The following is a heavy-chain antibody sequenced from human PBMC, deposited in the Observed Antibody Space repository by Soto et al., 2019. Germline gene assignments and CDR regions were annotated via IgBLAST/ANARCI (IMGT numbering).Heavy chain of an antibody. J-gene: IGHJ5*02. CDR1: GGSISSGGYY. V-gene: IGHV4-31*03. CDR2: IYYSGST. CDR3: VRDFGYSYGNWFDP. D-gene: IGHD5-18*01. Sequence: SETLSLTCTVSGGSISSGGYYWSWIRQHPGKGLEYIGYIYYSGSTYYNPSLKSRVTISIDTSKNQFSLKLSSVTAADTAVYYCVRDFGYSYGNWFDPWGQGTLVTVS.